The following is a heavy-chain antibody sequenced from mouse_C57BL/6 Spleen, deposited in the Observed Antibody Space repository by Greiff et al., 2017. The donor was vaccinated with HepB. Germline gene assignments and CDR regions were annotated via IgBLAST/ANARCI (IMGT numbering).Heavy chain of an antibody. V-gene: IGHV5-16*01. CDR1: GFTFSDYY. Sequence: EVKLVESEGGLVQPGRSMKLSCTASGFTFSDYYMAWVRQVPEKSLEWVANINYDGSSTYYLDSLKSRFIISRDNAKNILYLQMSSLKSEDTATYYCAREDGSSSWFAYWGQGTLVTVSA. CDR2: INYDGSST. CDR3: AREDGSSSWFAY. J-gene: IGHJ3*01. D-gene: IGHD1-1*01.